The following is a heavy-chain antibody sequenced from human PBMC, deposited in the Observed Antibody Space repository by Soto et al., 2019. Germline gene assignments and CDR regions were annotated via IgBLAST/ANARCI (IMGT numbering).Heavy chain of an antibody. J-gene: IGHJ4*02. D-gene: IGHD1-1*01. CDR3: ARRNQNWNHGGYFDY. CDR2: IIPIFGTA. Sequence: SVKVSCKASGGTFSSYAISWVRQAPGQGLEWMGGIIPIFGTANYAQKFQGRVTITADKSTSTAYMELSSLRSEDTAVYYCARRNQNWNHGGYFDYWGQGTLVTVSS. V-gene: IGHV1-69*06. CDR1: GGTFSSYA.